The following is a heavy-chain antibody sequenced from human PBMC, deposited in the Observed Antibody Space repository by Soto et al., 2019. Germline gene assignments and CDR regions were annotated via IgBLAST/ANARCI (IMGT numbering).Heavy chain of an antibody. CDR3: ERVARRDGYNLFAY. Sequence: ASVKVSCKASGYTFTSYDINWVRQATGQGLEWMGWMNPNSGNTGYAQKFQGRVTMTRNTSISTAYMELSSLRSEDTAVYYCERVARRDGYNLFAYWGQGTLVTVSS. D-gene: IGHD5-12*01. J-gene: IGHJ4*02. V-gene: IGHV1-8*01. CDR2: MNPNSGNT. CDR1: GYTFTSYD.